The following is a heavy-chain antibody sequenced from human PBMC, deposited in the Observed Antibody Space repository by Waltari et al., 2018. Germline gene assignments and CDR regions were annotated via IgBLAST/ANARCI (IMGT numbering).Heavy chain of an antibody. Sequence: EVQLVEFGGGLVQPGRSLRLSCAAAGFNFGHYAMYWVRQAPGKGLEWGACISWNSGSIGYVDSVKGRFTISRDRSLQMSALRSEDTAVYYCARGGSDRAPLDYWGRGTLVTVSS. V-gene: IGHV3-9*01. D-gene: IGHD1-1*01. J-gene: IGHJ4*02. CDR1: GFNFGHYA. CDR3: ARGGSDRAPLDY. CDR2: ISWNSGSI.